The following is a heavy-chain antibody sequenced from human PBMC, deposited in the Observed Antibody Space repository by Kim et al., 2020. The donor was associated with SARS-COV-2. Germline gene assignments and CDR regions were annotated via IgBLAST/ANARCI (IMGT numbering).Heavy chain of an antibody. CDR2: IYHSGST. D-gene: IGHD3-22*01. J-gene: IGHJ6*01. Sequence: SETLSLTCTVSGYSISSGYYWGWIRQPPGKGLEWIGSIYHSGSTYYTPSLKSRVTISVDTSKNQFSLKLSSVTAADTAVYYCARDLYDSTGYYSNYYYF. CDR3: ARDLYDSTGYYSNYYYF. V-gene: IGHV4-38-2*02. CDR1: GYSISSGYY.